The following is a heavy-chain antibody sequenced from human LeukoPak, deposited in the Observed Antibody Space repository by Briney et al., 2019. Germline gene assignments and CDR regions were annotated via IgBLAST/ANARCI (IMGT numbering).Heavy chain of an antibody. V-gene: IGHV4-59*01. D-gene: IGHD1-7*01. CDR3: ARVRVSYNWNYAEWFDP. Sequence: SSETLSLTCTVSGGSISSYYWSWIRQPPGKGLEWIGYIYYSGSTNYNPSLKSRVTISVDTSKNQFSLKLSSVTAADTAVYYCARVRVSYNWNYAEWFDPWGQGTLVTVSS. CDR1: GGSISSYY. CDR2: IYYSGST. J-gene: IGHJ5*02.